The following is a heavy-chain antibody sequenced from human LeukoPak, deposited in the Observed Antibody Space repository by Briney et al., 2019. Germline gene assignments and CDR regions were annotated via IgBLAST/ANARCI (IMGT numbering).Heavy chain of an antibody. CDR3: ARDQVVITMVRGVIGY. CDR1: GYTFTGYY. D-gene: IGHD3-10*01. J-gene: IGHJ4*02. CDR2: INPNSGGT. V-gene: IGHV1-2*02. Sequence: ASVKVSCKASGYTFTGYYMHWVRQAPGQGLEWMGWINPNSGGTNHAQKFQGRVTMTRDTSISTAYMELSRLRSDDTAVYYCARDQVVITMVRGVIGYWGQGTLVTVSS.